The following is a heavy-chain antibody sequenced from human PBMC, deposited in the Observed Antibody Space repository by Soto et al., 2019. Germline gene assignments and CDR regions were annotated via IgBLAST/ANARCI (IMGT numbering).Heavy chain of an antibody. J-gene: IGHJ5*02. CDR2: ISSSRRYI. Sequence: GGSLRLSCAASGFTFSSYSMNWVRQAPGKGLEWVSSISSSRRYIYYEDSVKGRFTISRDNAKNSLYLQMNSLRVEDTAVYYCASSYCSGGSCYENWFDPWGQGTLVTVSS. CDR3: ASSYCSGGSCYENWFDP. CDR1: GFTFSSYS. D-gene: IGHD2-15*01. V-gene: IGHV3-21*01.